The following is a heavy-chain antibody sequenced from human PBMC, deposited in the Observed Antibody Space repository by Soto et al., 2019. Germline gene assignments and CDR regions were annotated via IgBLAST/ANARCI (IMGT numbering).Heavy chain of an antibody. V-gene: IGHV3-23*01. Sequence: EVQLLEYGGGLVQRGESLRLSCVASGFTFNKYAMTWVRQAPGKGLEWVSSISGSSSTTYYADSVKGRFTISRDNSKNTVYLHMTTLSTEDTAVYYCAPTRYDYGDDAVGYWGQGPLVTVSS. CDR3: APTRYDYGDDAVGY. D-gene: IGHD4-17*01. CDR1: GFTFNKYA. J-gene: IGHJ4*01. CDR2: ISGSSSTT.